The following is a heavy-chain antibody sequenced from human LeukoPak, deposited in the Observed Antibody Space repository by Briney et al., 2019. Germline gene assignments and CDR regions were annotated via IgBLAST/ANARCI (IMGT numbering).Heavy chain of an antibody. V-gene: IGHV4-39*07. J-gene: IGHJ4*02. CDR2: IYYSGST. CDR1: GGSISSSSYY. D-gene: IGHD6-19*01. Sequence: SETLSLTCTVSGGSISSSSYYWGWIRQPPGKGLEWIGSIYYSGSTYYNPSLKSRVTISVDTSKNQFSLKLSSVTAADTAVYYCARAYSSGWYGYYYFDYWGQGTLVTVSS. CDR3: ARAYSSGWYGYYYFDY.